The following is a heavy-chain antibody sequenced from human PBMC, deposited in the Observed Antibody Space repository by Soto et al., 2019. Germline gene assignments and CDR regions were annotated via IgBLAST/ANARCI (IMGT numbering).Heavy chain of an antibody. V-gene: IGHV3-30-3*01. CDR2: ISYDGSNK. J-gene: IGHJ4*02. D-gene: IGHD1-1*01. CDR3: ARVSNWNPFDY. Sequence: QVQLVESGGGVVQPGRSLRLSCAASGFTFSSYAMHWVHQAPGKGLEWVAVISYDGSNKYYADSVKGRFTISRDNSKNTLYLQMNSLRAEDTAVYYCARVSNWNPFDYWGQGTLVTVSS. CDR1: GFTFSSYA.